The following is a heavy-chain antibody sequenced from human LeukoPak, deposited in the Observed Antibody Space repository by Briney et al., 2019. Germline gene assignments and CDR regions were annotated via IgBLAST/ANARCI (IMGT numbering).Heavy chain of an antibody. V-gene: IGHV3-7*03. CDR3: ARDLVVPAAMGYFDY. CDR1: GFTFSTYW. D-gene: IGHD2-2*01. J-gene: IGHJ4*02. CDR2: MKPDGGEI. Sequence: GGSLRLSCAASGFTFSTYWMSWLRQAPGKGLEWVANMKPDGGEIYYVDSVKGRFTISRDNSKNSLYLQMNSLRAEDTAIYYCARDLVVPAAMGYFDYWGRGTLVTVSS.